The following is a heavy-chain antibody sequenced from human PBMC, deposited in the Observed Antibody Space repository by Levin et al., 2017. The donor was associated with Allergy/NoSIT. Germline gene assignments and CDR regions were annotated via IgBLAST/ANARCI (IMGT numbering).Heavy chain of an antibody. CDR3: ARGFYYYVSGIYYIKYFDY. J-gene: IGHJ4*02. V-gene: IGHV1-18*01. CDR2: INPLNGNT. CDR1: GFTFTSYG. Sequence: ASVKVSCKASGFTFTSYGFSWVRQAPRQGLQWMGWINPLNGNTKYAEQLQGRVTMTTDTSTSTAYMELRSLTSDDTAVYYCARGFYYYVSGIYYIKYFDYWAQGTLVTVSS. D-gene: IGHD3-10*01.